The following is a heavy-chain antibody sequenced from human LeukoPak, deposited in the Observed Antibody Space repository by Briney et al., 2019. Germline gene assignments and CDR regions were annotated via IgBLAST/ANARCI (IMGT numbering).Heavy chain of an antibody. J-gene: IGHJ5*02. CDR3: ARDRSSTTGWFDP. D-gene: IGHD1-1*01. Sequence: SQTLSLTCAVYGGSFSGYFWSWIRQPAGKGLEWIGRIFSSGSANYNPSLKSRVTMSLDTSKNQFFLNLNSVTAADTAVYYCARDRSSTTGWFDPWGQGTLVIVSS. CDR1: GGSFSGYF. V-gene: IGHV4-4*07. CDR2: IFSSGSA.